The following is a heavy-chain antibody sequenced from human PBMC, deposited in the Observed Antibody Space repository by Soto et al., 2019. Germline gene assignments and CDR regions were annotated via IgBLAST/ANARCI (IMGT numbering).Heavy chain of an antibody. V-gene: IGHV3-30-3*01. CDR1: GFTFSSYA. D-gene: IGHD1-1*01. CDR2: ISYDVSNK. CDR3: ARDRLRYNWNDFPYYYYGMDV. J-gene: IGHJ6*02. Sequence: QVQLVESGGGVVQPGRSLRLSCAASGFTFSSYAMHWVRQAPGKGLEWVAVISYDVSNKYYADSVKGRFTISRDNSKKTLYLQMNSLRTEATAVYYCARDRLRYNWNDFPYYYYGMDVWGQGTTVTVSS.